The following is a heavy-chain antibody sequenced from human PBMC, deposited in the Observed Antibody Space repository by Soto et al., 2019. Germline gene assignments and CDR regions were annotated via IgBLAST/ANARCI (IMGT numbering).Heavy chain of an antibody. V-gene: IGHV3-30-3*01. J-gene: IGHJ3*01. CDR1: GFTFSSYA. D-gene: IGHD5-18*01. CDR3: ERATA. Sequence: QVQLVESGGGVVQPGRSLRLSCAASGFTFSSYAMHWVRQAPGKGLEWVAVISYDGSNKYYADSVKGRFTISRDNSKNTLYLQMNSLRAEDTAVYYCERATAWGQGTMVTVSS. CDR2: ISYDGSNK.